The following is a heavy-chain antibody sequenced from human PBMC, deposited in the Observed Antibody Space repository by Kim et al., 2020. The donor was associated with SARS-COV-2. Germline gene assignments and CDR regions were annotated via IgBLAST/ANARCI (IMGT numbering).Heavy chain of an antibody. J-gene: IGHJ3*02. CDR3: AKWAFVTTPYASKLADAFDI. Sequence: GRFTIARDNSQNTVYMEMNSLRAEDTAVYYCAKWAFVTTPYASKLADAFDIWGQGTMVTVSS. V-gene: IGHV3-33*03. D-gene: IGHD2-2*01.